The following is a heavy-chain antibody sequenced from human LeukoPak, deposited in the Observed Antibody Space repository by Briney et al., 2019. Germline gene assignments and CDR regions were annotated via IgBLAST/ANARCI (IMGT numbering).Heavy chain of an antibody. CDR3: ARHEYYYYSYMDV. J-gene: IGHJ6*03. V-gene: IGHV4-4*09. Sequence: SETLSLTCTVSGGSISSYYWSWIRQPPGKGLEWIGYIYSSGNTNYNPSLKSRVTISVDTSKNQFSLKLSSVTAADTAVYYCARHEYYYYSYMDVWGKGTTVAVSS. CDR2: IYSSGNT. D-gene: IGHD6-6*01. CDR1: GGSISSYY.